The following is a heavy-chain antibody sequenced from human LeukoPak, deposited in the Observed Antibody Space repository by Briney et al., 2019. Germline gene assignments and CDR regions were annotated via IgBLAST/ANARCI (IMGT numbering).Heavy chain of an antibody. CDR3: AKDGRYYYGSGDAFDI. CDR1: GFTFSTYA. J-gene: IGHJ3*02. D-gene: IGHD3-10*01. Sequence: GGSLRLSCAVSGFTFSTYAMAWVRQAPGKGLEWVSGISDNTYYADSVKGRFTISRDNSKNTLYLQMNSLRAEDTAVYYCAKDGRYYYGSGDAFDIWGQGTMVTVSS. CDR2: ISDNT. V-gene: IGHV3-23*01.